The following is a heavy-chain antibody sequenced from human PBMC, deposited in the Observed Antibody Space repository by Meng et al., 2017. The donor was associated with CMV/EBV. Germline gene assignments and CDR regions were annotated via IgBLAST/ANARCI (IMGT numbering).Heavy chain of an antibody. D-gene: IGHD2-2*01. CDR3: ARDFSTSRYHYYGMDV. J-gene: IGHJ6*02. V-gene: IGHV3-30-3*01. CDR2: VSYDGGNK. Sequence: GESLKISCAASGFTFSTYVMHWVRQAPGKGPECVAVVSYDGGNKYYADTVKGRFPISRDNSKKTLYLQMNSLRVEDTAIYYCARDFSTSRYHYYGMDVWGQGTTVTVSS. CDR1: GFTFSTYV.